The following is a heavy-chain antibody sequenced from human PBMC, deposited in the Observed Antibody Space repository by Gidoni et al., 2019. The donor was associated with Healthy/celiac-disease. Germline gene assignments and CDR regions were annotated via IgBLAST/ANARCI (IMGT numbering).Heavy chain of an antibody. J-gene: IGHJ3*02. CDR1: GGSFSGYY. CDR3: AGESHLPWAFDI. V-gene: IGHV4-34*01. Sequence: QVQLQQWGAGLFQPSETLSLTCAVYGGSFSGYYWSWIRQPPGKGLEWIGEINHSGSTNYNPSLKSRVTISVDTSKNQFSLKLSSVTAADTAVYYCAGESHLPWAFDIWGQGTMVTVSS. CDR2: INHSGST.